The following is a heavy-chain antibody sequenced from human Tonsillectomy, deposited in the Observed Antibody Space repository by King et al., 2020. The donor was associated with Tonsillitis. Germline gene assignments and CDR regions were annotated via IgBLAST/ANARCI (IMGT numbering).Heavy chain of an antibody. V-gene: IGHV3-21*01. J-gene: IGHJ6*02. Sequence: ELQLVQSGGGLVKPGGSLRLSCAASRFTFSAYGMNWVRQAPGKGLEWVSSISISSSYKYYADSVKGRFTISRDNAKNSLYLQMNSLRAEDTAVYYCARGADGDYSDGMDVWGQGTTVTVSS. CDR3: ARGADGDYSDGMDV. D-gene: IGHD4-17*01. CDR1: RFTFSAYG. CDR2: ISISSSYK.